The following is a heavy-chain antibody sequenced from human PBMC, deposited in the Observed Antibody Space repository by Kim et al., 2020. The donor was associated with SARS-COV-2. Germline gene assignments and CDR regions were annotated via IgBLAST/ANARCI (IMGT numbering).Heavy chain of an antibody. V-gene: IGHV4-4*02. D-gene: IGHD3-9*01. J-gene: IGHJ6*02. CDR1: GGSISSSNW. CDR3: AREFVGYFDTSYYYSGMDV. CDR2: IYHSGST. Sequence: SETLSLTCAVSGGSISSSNWWSWVRQPPGKGLEWIGEIYHSGSTNYNPSLKSRVTISVDKSKNQFSLKLSFVTAADTAVYYCAREFVGYFDTSYYYSGMDVWGQGTTVTVSS.